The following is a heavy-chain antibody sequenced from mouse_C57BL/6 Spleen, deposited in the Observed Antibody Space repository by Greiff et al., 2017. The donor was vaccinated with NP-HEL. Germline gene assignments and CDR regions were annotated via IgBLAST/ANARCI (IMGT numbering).Heavy chain of an antibody. Sequence: VQLQQSGPELVKPGASVKISCTASGFTFTDYNMDWVKQSHGQGLEWIGDINPDDGGTIYTPKFKGKATLTVDKSSSTSYMEIRSLTSEDTAVYYCAIGEDYDFADWGKGTLVTVSA. V-gene: IGHV1-18*01. CDR2: INPDDGGT. CDR1: GFTFTDYN. J-gene: IGHJ3*01. D-gene: IGHD1-1*01. CDR3: AIGEDYDFAD.